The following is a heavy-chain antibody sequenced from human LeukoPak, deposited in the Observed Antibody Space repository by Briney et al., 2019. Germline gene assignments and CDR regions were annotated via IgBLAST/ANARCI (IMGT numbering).Heavy chain of an antibody. CDR2: IYHSGST. Sequence: SETLSVTCTVSGYSISSGYYWGWIRQPPGKGLEWIGSIYHSGSTYYNPSLKSRVTISVDTSKNQFSLKLSSVTAADTAVYYCAREGRTGYYYDSSGYCFDYWGQGTLVTVSS. CDR3: AREGRTGYYYDSSGYCFDY. J-gene: IGHJ4*02. V-gene: IGHV4-38-2*02. CDR1: GYSISSGYY. D-gene: IGHD3-22*01.